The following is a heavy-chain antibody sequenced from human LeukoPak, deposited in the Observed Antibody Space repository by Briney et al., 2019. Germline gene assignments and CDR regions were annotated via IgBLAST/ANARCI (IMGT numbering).Heavy chain of an antibody. D-gene: IGHD2-2*01. J-gene: IGHJ3*02. CDR2: ISYDGSNK. Sequence: GGSLRLSCAASGFTFSSYAMHWVRQAPGKGLEWVAVISYDGSNKYYADSVKGRFTISRDNSKNTLYLQMNSLRAEDTAVYYCARDYCSSTSCPPNDAFDIWGQGTMVTVSS. V-gene: IGHV3-30-3*01. CDR3: ARDYCSSTSCPPNDAFDI. CDR1: GFTFSSYA.